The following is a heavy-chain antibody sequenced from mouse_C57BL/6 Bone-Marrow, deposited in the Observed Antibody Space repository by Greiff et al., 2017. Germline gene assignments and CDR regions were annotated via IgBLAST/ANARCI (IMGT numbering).Heavy chain of an antibody. V-gene: IGHV1-81*01. D-gene: IGHD2-2*01. CDR1: GYTFTSYG. CDR3: AIYYGYDAAWFAY. Sequence: VKLQESGAELARPGASVKLSCKASGYTFTSYGISWVKQRTGQGLEWIGEIYPRSGNTYDNEKFKGKATLTADKSSSTAYMELRSLTSEDSAVYFCAIYYGYDAAWFAYWGQGTLVTVSA. CDR2: IYPRSGNT. J-gene: IGHJ3*01.